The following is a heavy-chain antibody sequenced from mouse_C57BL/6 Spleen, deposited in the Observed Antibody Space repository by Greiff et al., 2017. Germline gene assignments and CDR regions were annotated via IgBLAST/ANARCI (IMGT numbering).Heavy chain of an antibody. V-gene: IGHV5-17*01. D-gene: IGHD3-3*01. CDR3: ARGLGDAMDY. CDR2: ISSGSSTI. CDR1: GFTFSDYG. Sequence: EVQVVESGGGLVKPGGSLKLSCAASGFTFSDYGMHWVRQAPEKGLEWVAYISSGSSTIYYADTVKGRFTISRDNAKNTLFLQMTSLRSEDTAMYYCARGLGDAMDYWGQGTSVTVSS. J-gene: IGHJ4*01.